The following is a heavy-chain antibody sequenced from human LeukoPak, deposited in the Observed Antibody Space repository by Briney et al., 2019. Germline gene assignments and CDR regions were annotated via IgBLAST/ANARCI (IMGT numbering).Heavy chain of an antibody. J-gene: IGHJ4*02. CDR1: GGSFSGYY. D-gene: IGHD3-22*01. V-gene: IGHV4-34*01. Sequence: SETLSLTCAVYGGSFSGYYWSWIRQPPGKGLEWIGEINHSGSTNYNPSLKSRVAISVDTSKNQFSLKLSSVTAADTAVYYCARVGYDSSGFLPFDYWGQGTLVTVSS. CDR2: INHSGST. CDR3: ARVGYDSSGFLPFDY.